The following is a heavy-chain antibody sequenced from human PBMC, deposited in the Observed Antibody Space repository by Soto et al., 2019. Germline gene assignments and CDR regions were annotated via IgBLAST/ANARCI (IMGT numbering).Heavy chain of an antibody. Sequence: GASVKVSCKASGYTFTGYYMHWVRQAPGQGLEWMGWINPNSGGTNYAQKFQGRVTMTRDTSISTAYMELSRLRSDDTAVYYCARVSVPYYYYGMDVWGQGTTVTVSS. J-gene: IGHJ6*02. CDR3: ARVSVPYYYYGMDV. CDR2: INPNSGGT. CDR1: GYTFTGYY. D-gene: IGHD3-16*02. V-gene: IGHV1-2*02.